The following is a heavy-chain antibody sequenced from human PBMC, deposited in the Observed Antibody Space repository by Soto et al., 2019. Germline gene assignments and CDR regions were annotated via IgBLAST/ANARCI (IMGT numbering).Heavy chain of an antibody. CDR2: IIPIFGTA. V-gene: IGHV1-69*06. Sequence: ASVKVSCKASGGTFSSYAISWVRQAPGQGLEWMGGIIPIFGTANHAQKFQGRVTITADKSTSTAYMELSSLRSEDTAVYYCASAYSSSSHYYYGMDVWGQGTTVTVSS. CDR3: ASAYSSSSHYYYGMDV. J-gene: IGHJ6*02. D-gene: IGHD6-6*01. CDR1: GGTFSSYA.